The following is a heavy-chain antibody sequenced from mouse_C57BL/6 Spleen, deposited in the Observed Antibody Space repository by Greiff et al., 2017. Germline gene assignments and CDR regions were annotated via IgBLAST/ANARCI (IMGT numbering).Heavy chain of an antibody. CDR1: GYTFTSYW. Sequence: QVQLKESGAELVKPGASVKMSCKASGYTFTSYWITWVKQRPGQGLEWIGDIYPGSGSTNYNEKFKSKATLTVDPSSSTAYMQSSSLTSEDSAVYYCAQGDDYDDYYAMDYWGQGTSVTVSS. V-gene: IGHV1-55*01. J-gene: IGHJ4*01. CDR3: AQGDDYDDYYAMDY. D-gene: IGHD2-4*01. CDR2: IYPGSGST.